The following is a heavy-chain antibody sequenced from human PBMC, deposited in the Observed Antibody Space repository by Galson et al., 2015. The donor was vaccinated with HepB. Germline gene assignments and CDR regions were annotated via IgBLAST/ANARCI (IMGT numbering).Heavy chain of an antibody. J-gene: IGHJ6*02. CDR2: IRRKAYGGTT. CDR3: NKGSGELYFYGMDV. V-gene: IGHV3-49*03. Sequence: SLRLSCAASGFTFGDNTMSWFRQAPGKGLEWVGFIRRKAYGGTTEYAASVKGRFIISRDDPKSIAYLQMNSLKTEDTAVYYCNKGSGELYFYGMDVWGQGTTVTVSS. CDR1: GFTFGDNT. D-gene: IGHD3-10*01.